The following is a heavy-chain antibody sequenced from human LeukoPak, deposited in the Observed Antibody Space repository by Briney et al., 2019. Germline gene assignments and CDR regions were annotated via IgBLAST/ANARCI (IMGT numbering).Heavy chain of an antibody. D-gene: IGHD3-10*01. Sequence: GGSLRLSCAASGFTFSSYAMSWVRQAPGKGLEWVSSISSSSSYIYYADSVKGRFTISRDNAKNSLYLQMNSLRAEDTAVYYCARGPGGDYYYYYYMDVWGKGTTVTVSS. CDR2: ISSSSSYI. V-gene: IGHV3-21*01. CDR3: ARGPGGDYYYYYYMDV. CDR1: GFTFSSYA. J-gene: IGHJ6*03.